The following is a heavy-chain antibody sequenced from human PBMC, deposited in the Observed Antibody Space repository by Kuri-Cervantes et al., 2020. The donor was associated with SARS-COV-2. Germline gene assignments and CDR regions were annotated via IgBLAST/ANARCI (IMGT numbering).Heavy chain of an antibody. J-gene: IGHJ6*03. Sequence: SETLSLTCAASGYSISSGYYWGWIRQPPGKGLEWIGSIYHSGSTYYNPSLKSRVTISVDTSKNQFSLKLSSVTAADTAVYYCATSGYCSSTSCYPPPYYYYYYMDVWGKGTTVTVSS. CDR3: ATSGYCSSTSCYPPPYYYYYYMDV. V-gene: IGHV4-38-2*01. D-gene: IGHD2-2*01. CDR2: IYHSGST. CDR1: GYSISSGYY.